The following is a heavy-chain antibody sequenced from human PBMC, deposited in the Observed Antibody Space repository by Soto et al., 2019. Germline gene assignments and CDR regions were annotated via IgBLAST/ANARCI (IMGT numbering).Heavy chain of an antibody. CDR3: ARRGVDSSGYYEALDAFDI. CDR2: IYYSGST. J-gene: IGHJ3*02. V-gene: IGHV4-59*01. D-gene: IGHD3-22*01. Sequence: SETLSLTCTVSGGSISSYYWSWIRQPPGKGLEWIGYIYYSGSTNYNPSLKSRVTISVDTSKNQFSLKLSSVTAADTAVYYCARRGVDSSGYYEALDAFDIWGQGTMVTVS. CDR1: GGSISSYY.